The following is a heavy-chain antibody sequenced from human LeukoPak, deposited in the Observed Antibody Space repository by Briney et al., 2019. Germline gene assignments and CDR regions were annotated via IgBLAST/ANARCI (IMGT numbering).Heavy chain of an antibody. D-gene: IGHD3-3*01. CDR2: MYYAGDT. Sequence: SETLSLTCTVSGDSITTTTSLWGWIRQPPGKGLEWIGAMYYAGDTFYSASLRSRVTISLDPSNNQFSLSLTSVTAADTAVYYCARGGYHFRGDSWGQGALVTVSS. J-gene: IGHJ4*02. V-gene: IGHV4-39*07. CDR1: GDSITTTTSL. CDR3: ARGGYHFRGDS.